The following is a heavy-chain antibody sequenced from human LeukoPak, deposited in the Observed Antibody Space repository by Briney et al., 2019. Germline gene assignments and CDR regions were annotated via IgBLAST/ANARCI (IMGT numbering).Heavy chain of an antibody. D-gene: IGHD1-26*01. J-gene: IGHJ1*01. CDR3: AKEARDVGALGEFFRH. V-gene: IGHV3-23*01. Sequence: GGSLRLSCEASGFIFTSYAMNWVRQTPGKGLEWVSGISGYSGSTEYADAVKGRFVISRDNSKNMLYLQMNSLKSEDTAVYYCAKEARDVGALGEFFRHWGQGTLVIVSS. CDR2: ISGYSGST. CDR1: GFIFTSYA.